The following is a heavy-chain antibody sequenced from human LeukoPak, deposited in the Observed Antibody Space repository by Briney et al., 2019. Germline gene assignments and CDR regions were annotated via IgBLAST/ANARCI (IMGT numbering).Heavy chain of an antibody. CDR1: GFTFSSYD. CDR3: ARVGGSGWSPYFDL. CDR2: IGTAGDT. J-gene: IGHJ2*01. D-gene: IGHD6-19*01. Sequence: PGGSLRLSYAASGFTFSSYDMHWVRQATGKGLEWVSVIGTAGDTYYPGSVKGRFTISRENAKNSLYLQMNSLRAGDTAVYYCARVGGSGWSPYFDLWGRGTLVTVSS. V-gene: IGHV3-13*01.